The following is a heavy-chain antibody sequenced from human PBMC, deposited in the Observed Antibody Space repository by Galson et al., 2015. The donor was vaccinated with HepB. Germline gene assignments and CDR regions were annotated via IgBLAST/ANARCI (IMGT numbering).Heavy chain of an antibody. J-gene: IGHJ1*01. CDR3: ASGLVGATTYGAHFQH. V-gene: IGHV3-30*04. Sequence: SLRLSCAASGFTFSSYAMHWVRQAPGKGLEWVAVISYDGSNKYYADSVKGRFTISRDNSKNTLYLQMNSLRAEDTAVYYCASGLVGATTYGAHFQHWGQGTLVTVSS. CDR2: ISYDGSNK. D-gene: IGHD1-26*01. CDR1: GFTFSSYA.